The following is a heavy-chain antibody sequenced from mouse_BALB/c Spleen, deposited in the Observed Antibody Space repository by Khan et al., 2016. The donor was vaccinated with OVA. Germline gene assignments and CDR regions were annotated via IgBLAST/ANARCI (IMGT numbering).Heavy chain of an antibody. CDR1: GFTFTDYY. Sequence: EVNLVESGGGLVQPGGSLRLSCATSGFTFTDYYMSWVRQPPGKALEWLGFIRNKANGYTTEYSASVKVRFTISRDNSQSILYLQMTTLRAEDSATYYCARDKTLTKRNYAMDYWGQGTSVTVSS. J-gene: IGHJ4*01. V-gene: IGHV7-3*02. CDR2: IRNKANGYTT. CDR3: ARDKTLTKRNYAMDY. D-gene: IGHD1-3*01.